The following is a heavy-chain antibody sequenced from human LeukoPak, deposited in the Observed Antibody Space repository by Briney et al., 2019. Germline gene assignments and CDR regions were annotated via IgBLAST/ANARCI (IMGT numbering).Heavy chain of an antibody. CDR3: ARGSRIAAAGTRYFQH. CDR2: MNPNSGNT. D-gene: IGHD6-13*01. CDR1: GYTFTSYY. V-gene: IGHV1-8*02. J-gene: IGHJ1*01. Sequence: DSVTVACKAYGYTFTSYYMHWVRQADGGGLEWMGWMNPNSGNTGYAQKFQGRVTMTRNTSISTAYMELSSLRSEDTAVYYCARGSRIAAAGTRYFQHWGQGTLVTVSS.